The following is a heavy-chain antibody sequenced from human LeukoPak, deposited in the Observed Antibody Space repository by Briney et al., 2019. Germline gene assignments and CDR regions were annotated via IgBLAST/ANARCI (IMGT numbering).Heavy chain of an antibody. V-gene: IGHV3-11*04. D-gene: IGHD3-3*01. CDR1: GFTFRDYY. J-gene: IGHJ6*03. Sequence: PGGSLRLSCAASGFTFRDYYMSWIRQAPGKGLEWVSYISSSGSTIYYADSVKGRFTISRDNSKNTLYLQVNSLRVEDTAVYYCASGITVFGVVITYYYYYMGVWGKGTTVSVSS. CDR2: ISSSGSTI. CDR3: ASGITVFGVVITYYYYYMGV.